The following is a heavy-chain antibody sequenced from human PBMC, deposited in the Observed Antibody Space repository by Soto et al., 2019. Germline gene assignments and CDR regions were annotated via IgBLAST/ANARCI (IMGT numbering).Heavy chain of an antibody. D-gene: IGHD5-18*01. V-gene: IGHV4-59*01. CDR1: GGSISIYY. J-gene: IGHJ4*02. CDR2: IYYSGST. CDR3: ARGGYSYGYAGFDY. Sequence: PSETLSLTCTVSGGSISIYYWSWIRHPPGKGLEWIGYIYYSGSTNYNPSLKSRVTISVDTSKNQFSLKLSSVTAADTAVYYCARGGYSYGYAGFDYWGQGTLVTVSS.